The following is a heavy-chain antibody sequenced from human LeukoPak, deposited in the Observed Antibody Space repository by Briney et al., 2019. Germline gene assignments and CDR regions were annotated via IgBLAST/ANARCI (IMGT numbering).Heavy chain of an antibody. CDR3: ARQGGGSSYFDL. CDR2: IYYSGRT. Sequence: SETLSLTCTVPGGSISSYYRSWVRQAPGKGLEWVGYIYYSGRTNYNPSLKRRVSISVDTTKNQFSLKLSSVTAAYTAVYYCARQGGGSSYFDLWGRGTLVTVSS. V-gene: IGHV4-59*08. CDR1: GGSISSYY. D-gene: IGHD6-25*01. J-gene: IGHJ2*01.